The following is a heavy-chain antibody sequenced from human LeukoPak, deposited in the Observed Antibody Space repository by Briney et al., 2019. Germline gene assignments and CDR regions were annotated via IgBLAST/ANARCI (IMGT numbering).Heavy chain of an antibody. CDR3: ARNIVGATSWGDFDY. V-gene: IGHV3-7*01. CDR1: GFTFSSYW. J-gene: IGHJ4*02. Sequence: GGSLRLSCAASGFTFSSYWMSWVRQAPGKGLEWVANIKQDGGEKYYVDSVKGRFTISRDNAKNSLYLQINSLRAEDTAVYYCARNIVGATSWGDFDYWGQGTLVTVSS. D-gene: IGHD1-26*01. CDR2: IKQDGGEK.